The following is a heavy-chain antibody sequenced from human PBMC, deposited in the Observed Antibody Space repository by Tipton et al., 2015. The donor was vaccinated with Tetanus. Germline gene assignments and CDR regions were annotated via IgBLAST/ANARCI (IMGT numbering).Heavy chain of an antibody. D-gene: IGHD5-24*01. CDR2: IFSTGRT. CDR3: ARTTRRWLHPDF. V-gene: IGHV4-59*07. Sequence: TLSLTCNVSGDSMTDFYWSWIRQAPGKGLEWIAYIFSTGRTQYNPSLKSRVTISIDTAKNQFSLHLSPVTAADTAIYYCARTTRRWLHPDFWGQGTLVTVSA. J-gene: IGHJ4*02. CDR1: GDSMTDFY.